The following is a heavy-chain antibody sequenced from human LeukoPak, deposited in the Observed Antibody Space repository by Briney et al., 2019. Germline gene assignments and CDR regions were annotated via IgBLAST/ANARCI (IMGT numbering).Heavy chain of an antibody. CDR3: VRDNSRGQSLGVIY. CDR2: INADSSTI. CDR1: GFTFSTYN. J-gene: IGHJ4*02. V-gene: IGHV3-48*01. D-gene: IGHD3-22*01. Sequence: WGSLRLSCAASGFTFSTYNMNWVRQAPGKGLEWISYINADSSTIQYADSVRGRFTTSRDKAKNSHYLQMNSLRAEDTAVYYCVRDNSRGQSLGVIYWGQGSLVTVSS.